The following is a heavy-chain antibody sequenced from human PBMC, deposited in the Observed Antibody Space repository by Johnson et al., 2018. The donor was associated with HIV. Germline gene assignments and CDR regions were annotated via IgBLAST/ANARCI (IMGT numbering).Heavy chain of an antibody. Sequence: QVQLVESGGGVVHPGRSLRVSCAASGFTFSDHAIHWVRQAPGKGLEWVAVISYDASNKYYGASVKGRLTISRDNSKNTLYLQMKGLRAEETAVDYFAREGVRAPAVGGAFDIWGQGTMVTVSS. J-gene: IGHJ3*02. D-gene: IGHD1-26*01. CDR1: GFTFSDHA. V-gene: IGHV3-30-3*01. CDR3: AREGVRAPAVGGAFDI. CDR2: ISYDASNK.